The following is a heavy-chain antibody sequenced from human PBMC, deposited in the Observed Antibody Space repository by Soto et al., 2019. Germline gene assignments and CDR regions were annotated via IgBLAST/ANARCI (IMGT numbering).Heavy chain of an antibody. CDR1: GVTFSSYA. V-gene: IGHV3-23*01. Sequence: GGSLRLSCAASGVTFSSYAMSWVRQAPGKGLEWVSAISGSGGSTYYADSVKGRFTISRDNSKNTLYLQMNSLRAEDTAVYYCAKDQHYDFWSGSFGYWGQGTLVTSPQ. CDR3: AKDQHYDFWSGSFGY. J-gene: IGHJ4*02. D-gene: IGHD3-3*01. CDR2: ISGSGGST.